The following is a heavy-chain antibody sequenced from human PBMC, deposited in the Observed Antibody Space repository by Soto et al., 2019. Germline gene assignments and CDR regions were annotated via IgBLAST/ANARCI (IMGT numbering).Heavy chain of an antibody. CDR3: ALALGPTTGLDY. D-gene: IGHD1-26*01. J-gene: IGHJ4*02. V-gene: IGHV4-31*02. Sequence: KPWETLSLTCSVSGASTVSHYHWTWIRQPPGKGLEWMGYIFNSGPTFYNPSLTSRLSISMDTSGNHFSLELRSVTAADTAVYYCALALGPTTGLDYWGQGTLVTVSS. CDR2: IFNSGPT. CDR1: GASTVSHYH.